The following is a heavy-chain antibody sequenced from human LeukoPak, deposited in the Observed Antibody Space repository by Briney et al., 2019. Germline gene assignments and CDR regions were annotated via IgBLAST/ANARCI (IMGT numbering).Heavy chain of an antibody. CDR3: AKRGYSYSLDA. D-gene: IGHD5-18*01. Sequence: KTGGSLRLSCAASGSTFSDFYMSWIRQAPGKGLEWVSYISSGGSYTKYADSVKGRFTISRDNTKNSLYLQMNSLRAEDTAVYYCAKRGYSYSLDAWGQGTLVAVSS. CDR1: GSTFSDFY. J-gene: IGHJ5*02. CDR2: ISSGGSYT. V-gene: IGHV3-11*06.